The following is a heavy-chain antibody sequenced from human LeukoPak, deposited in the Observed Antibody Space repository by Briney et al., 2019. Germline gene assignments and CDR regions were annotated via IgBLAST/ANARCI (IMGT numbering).Heavy chain of an antibody. CDR1: GGPISSSSYY. CDR3: ARVVGATTGLDY. CDR2: IYYSGST. D-gene: IGHD1-26*01. Sequence: PSETLSLTCTVSGGPISSSSYYWGWIRQPPGKGLELIRSIYYSGSTNYKPSLKSRVTKSVDTSKNQFSLKLSSGTAAGTAVYYCARVVGATTGLDYWGQGTLVTVSS. J-gene: IGHJ4*02. V-gene: IGHV4-39*07.